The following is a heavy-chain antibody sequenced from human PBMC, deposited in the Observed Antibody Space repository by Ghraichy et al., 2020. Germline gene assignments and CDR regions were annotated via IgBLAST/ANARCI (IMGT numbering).Heavy chain of an antibody. V-gene: IGHV3-7*01. CDR2: MKQDGSER. CDR1: GFSFNIYW. Sequence: GGSLRLSCSASGFSFNIYWMNWIRQAPGKGLEWLANMKQDGSERYYADSVKGRFTISRDNAKNSLYLQMNSLRADDTAIYYCARAGYGVPFDYWGKGTLVTVSS. J-gene: IGHJ4*02. CDR3: ARAGYGVPFDY. D-gene: IGHD4-17*01.